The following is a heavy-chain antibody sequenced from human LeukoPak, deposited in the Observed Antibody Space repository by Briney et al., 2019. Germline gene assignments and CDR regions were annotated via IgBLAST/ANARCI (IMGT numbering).Heavy chain of an antibody. V-gene: IGHV3-21*01. D-gene: IGHD6-19*01. CDR2: ISSLSNYI. CDR1: GFTFSNHA. Sequence: GGSLRLSCAASGFTFSNHAMSWVRQAPGKGLEWVSSISSLSNYIYYADSVKGRFTISRDNAKNSLYLQMNSLRAEDTALYYCARGGENSGFDYWGQGTLVIVSS. CDR3: ARGGENSGFDY. J-gene: IGHJ4*02.